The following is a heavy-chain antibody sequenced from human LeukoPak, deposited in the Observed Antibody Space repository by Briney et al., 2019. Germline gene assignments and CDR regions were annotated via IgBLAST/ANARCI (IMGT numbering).Heavy chain of an antibody. CDR3: ARRPRSGRGYYYYYYMDV. V-gene: IGHV4-39*07. CDR2: IYYSGST. CDR1: GGSISGSSYY. Sequence: PSETLSLTCTVSGGSISGSSYYWGWIRQPPGKGLEWIGSIYYSGSTYYNPSLKSRVTISIDTSKNQFSLKLSSVTAADTAVYYCARRPRSGRGYYYYYYMDVWGKGTTVTISS. D-gene: IGHD3-10*01. J-gene: IGHJ6*03.